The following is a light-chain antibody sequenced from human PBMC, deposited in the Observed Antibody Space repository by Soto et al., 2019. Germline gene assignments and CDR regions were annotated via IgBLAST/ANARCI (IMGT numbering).Light chain of an antibody. CDR3: QQSESLPIT. V-gene: IGKV1-33*01. J-gene: IGKJ5*01. Sequence: DIQMTQSPSSLSASVGDRVAITCRASQDISNYLNWYQQRPGKAPKLLIYDASNLERGVPSRFSGTRSGTQFTFAITSLQPEDAAPYYCQQSESLPITFGKGTRLEI. CDR2: DAS. CDR1: QDISNY.